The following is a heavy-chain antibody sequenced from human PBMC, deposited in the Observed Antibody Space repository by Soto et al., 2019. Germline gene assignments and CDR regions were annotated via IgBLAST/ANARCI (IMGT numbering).Heavy chain of an antibody. J-gene: IGHJ5*02. V-gene: IGHV1-24*01. D-gene: IGHD2-15*01. Sequence: ASVKVSCKVSGYTLTELSMHWVRQAPGKGLEWMGGFDPEDGETIYAQKFQGRVTMTEDTSTDTAYMELSSLRSDDTAVYYCAREGRTKGYCSGGSCYSFSYWFDPWGQGTLVTVSS. CDR2: FDPEDGET. CDR3: AREGRTKGYCSGGSCYSFSYWFDP. CDR1: GYTLTELS.